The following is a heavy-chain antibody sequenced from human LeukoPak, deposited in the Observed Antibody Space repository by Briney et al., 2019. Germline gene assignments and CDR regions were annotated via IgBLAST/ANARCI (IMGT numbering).Heavy chain of an antibody. D-gene: IGHD3-10*01. V-gene: IGHV3-23*01. CDR3: AKAGNSGNYFWGGGFFDY. Sequence: GGSLRLSCAASGFTFSSYAMSWVRQAPGKGLEWVSAISGSGGSTYYADSVKGRFTISRDNSKNTLYLQMNSLRAEDTAVYYWAKAGNSGNYFWGGGFFDYWGQGTLVTVSS. CDR1: GFTFSSYA. J-gene: IGHJ4*02. CDR2: ISGSGGST.